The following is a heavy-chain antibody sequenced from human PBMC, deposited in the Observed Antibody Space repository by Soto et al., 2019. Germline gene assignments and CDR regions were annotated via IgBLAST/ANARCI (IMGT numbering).Heavy chain of an antibody. CDR1: GFTFSSYA. CDR3: AKDPHS. CDR2: VSGGGYNT. J-gene: IGHJ4*02. V-gene: IGHV3-23*01. Sequence: EVQLLESGGGLVQPGGSLRLSCTASGFTFSSYAMSWVRQAPGKGLEWVSGVSGGGYNTYYADSVEGRFTISRDNSKNTLYLQMNILRAEDTAVYYCAKDPHSWGQGTLVTVSS.